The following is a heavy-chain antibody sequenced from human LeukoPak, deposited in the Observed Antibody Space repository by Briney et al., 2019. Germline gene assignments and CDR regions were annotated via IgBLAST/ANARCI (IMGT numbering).Heavy chain of an antibody. CDR3: ARFRGRRFDP. Sequence: PSETLSLTCTVSGGSISSRGYYWGWIRQPPGKGLEWIGSIYYGGNTYYNPSLKSRVTISVDTSKNQFSLKLSSVTAADTAVYYCARFRGRRFDPWGQGTLVTVSS. CDR2: IYYGGNT. J-gene: IGHJ5*02. CDR1: GGSISSRGYY. V-gene: IGHV4-39*01.